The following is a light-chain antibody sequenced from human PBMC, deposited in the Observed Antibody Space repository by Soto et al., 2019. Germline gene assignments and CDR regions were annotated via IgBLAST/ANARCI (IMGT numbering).Light chain of an antibody. Sequence: QSALTQPASVSGSPGQSITISCTGASSDIGTYNLVSWHQQHPGKAPKLIIYEGTKRLSGVSNRFSGSKSGSTASLTISGLLAEDEADYYCSSYANSGTPNWLFGGGTQLTVL. CDR3: SSYANSGTPNWL. CDR2: EGT. V-gene: IGLV2-23*01. J-gene: IGLJ3*02. CDR1: SSDIGTYNL.